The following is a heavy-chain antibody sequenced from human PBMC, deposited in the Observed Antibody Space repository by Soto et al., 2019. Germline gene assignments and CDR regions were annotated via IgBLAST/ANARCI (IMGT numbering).Heavy chain of an antibody. CDR2: IRTSGSST. V-gene: IGHV3-23*01. CDR1: RFIFRNYA. J-gene: IGHJ4*02. D-gene: IGHD7-27*01. Sequence: GGSLRLSCAASRFIFRNYAMSWVRQAPGKGLEWVSGIRTSGSSTDYADSVKGRFTISRDNAQNTLYLQMNSLRAEDTALYYCARVGTGAYYFDYWGLGTLVTVSS. CDR3: ARVGTGAYYFDY.